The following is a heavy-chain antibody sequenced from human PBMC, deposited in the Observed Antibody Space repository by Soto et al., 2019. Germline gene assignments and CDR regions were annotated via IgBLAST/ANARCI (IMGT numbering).Heavy chain of an antibody. Sequence: SETLSLTCTVYGGSFNDYYWSWIRQPPGKGLEWIGEINHSGSTNYNPSLKSRVTMSVDTSKNQFSLKLSSVTAADTAVYYCASAVGYCSGTSCYELDYWGQGTLVTVSS. CDR3: ASAVGYCSGTSCYELDY. CDR1: GGSFNDYY. J-gene: IGHJ4*02. CDR2: INHSGST. V-gene: IGHV4-34*01. D-gene: IGHD2-15*01.